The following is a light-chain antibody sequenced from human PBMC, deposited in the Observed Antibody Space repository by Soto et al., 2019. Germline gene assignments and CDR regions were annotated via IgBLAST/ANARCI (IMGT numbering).Light chain of an antibody. CDR1: QSISTW. V-gene: IGKV1-5*03. CDR3: QQYNSFPS. J-gene: IGKJ4*01. CDR2: KAS. Sequence: DIQMPQSPSTLSASVGDRVTITCRASQSISTWLAWYQQKPGKAPKLLIYKASSLESGVPSRFSGSESGTEFTLTISSLQPDDFATYYCQQYNSFPSFGGGTKVEIK.